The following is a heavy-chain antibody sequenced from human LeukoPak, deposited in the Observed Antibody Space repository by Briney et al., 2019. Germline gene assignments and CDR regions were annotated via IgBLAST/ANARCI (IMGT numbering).Heavy chain of an antibody. J-gene: IGHJ6*02. Sequence: ASVKVSCKASGYTFTSYDINWVRQATGQGLEWMGWMNPNSGNTGYAQKSQGRVTMTRNTSISTAYMELSSLRSEDTAVYYCARWYDSSGSYYYYGMDVWGQGTTVTVSS. V-gene: IGHV1-8*01. CDR1: GYTFTSYD. D-gene: IGHD3-22*01. CDR3: ARWYDSSGSYYYYGMDV. CDR2: MNPNSGNT.